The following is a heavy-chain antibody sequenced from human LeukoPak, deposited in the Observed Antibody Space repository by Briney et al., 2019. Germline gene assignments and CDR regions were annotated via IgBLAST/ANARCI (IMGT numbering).Heavy chain of an antibody. J-gene: IGHJ2*01. CDR3: ARRWYFDL. CDR2: ISYDETNK. Sequence: GGSLRLSCAASGFIFSNYAMHWVRQAPGKGLEWVAVISYDETNKYYADSVQGRFTISRDNSKNTLYLQMNSLRAEDTALYYCARRWYFDLWGRGTLVTVSS. CDR1: GFIFSNYA. V-gene: IGHV3-30*04.